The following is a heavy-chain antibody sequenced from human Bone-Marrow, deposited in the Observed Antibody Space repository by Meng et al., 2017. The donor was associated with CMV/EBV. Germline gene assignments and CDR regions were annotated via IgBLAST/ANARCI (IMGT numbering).Heavy chain of an antibody. V-gene: IGHV1-69*05. CDR1: GYTFTSYG. J-gene: IGHJ3*01. Sequence: SVKVSCKASGYTFTSYGISWARQAPGQGLEWMGGIIPIFGTANYAQKFQGRVTITTDESTSTAYMELSSLRSEDTAVYYCAREGGGANWGQGTMVTVSS. CDR3: AREGGGAN. CDR2: IIPIFGTA. D-gene: IGHD3-16*01.